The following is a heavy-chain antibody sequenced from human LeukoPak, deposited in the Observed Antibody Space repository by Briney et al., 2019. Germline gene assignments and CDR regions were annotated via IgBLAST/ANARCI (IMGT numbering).Heavy chain of an antibody. Sequence: ASVKVXXXASGYTFTSYYMHWVRQAPGQGLEWMGIINPSGGSTSYAQKFQGRVTITRNTSISTAYMELSSLRSEDTAVYYCARYSYADDAFDIWGQGTMVTVSS. CDR2: INPSGGST. D-gene: IGHD5-18*01. V-gene: IGHV1-46*01. J-gene: IGHJ3*02. CDR3: ARYSYADDAFDI. CDR1: GYTFTSYY.